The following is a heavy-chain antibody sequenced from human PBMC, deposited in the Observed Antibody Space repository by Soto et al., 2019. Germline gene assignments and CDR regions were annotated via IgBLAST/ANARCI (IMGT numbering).Heavy chain of an antibody. D-gene: IGHD3-3*01. CDR3: ARERKFDFWRKGLDV. J-gene: IGHJ6*02. CDR1: GYTFTSYD. CDR2: MAPNSGST. Sequence: ASVKVSCKASGYTFTSYDIHWVRQAPGQGLAWLGWMAPNSGSTGYAQNFQGRVTMTRNISINTAHMELSSLRSEDTAVYYCARERKFDFWRKGLDVWGQGTTVTAP. V-gene: IGHV1-8*01.